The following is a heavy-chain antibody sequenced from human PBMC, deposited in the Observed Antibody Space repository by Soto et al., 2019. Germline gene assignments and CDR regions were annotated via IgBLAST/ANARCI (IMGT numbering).Heavy chain of an antibody. D-gene: IGHD3-10*01. CDR3: ARRRGRGDYYYYGMDV. J-gene: IGHJ6*02. CDR1: GGTFSSYA. CDR2: IIPIFGTA. V-gene: IGHV1-69*12. Sequence: QVQLVQSGAEVKKPGSSVKVSCKASGGTFSSYAISWVRQAPGQGLEWMGGIIPIFGTANYAQKFQGRVKITADESTSTAHMERSSLRSEDTAVYYCARRRGRGDYYYYGMDVWGHGTTVTVSS.